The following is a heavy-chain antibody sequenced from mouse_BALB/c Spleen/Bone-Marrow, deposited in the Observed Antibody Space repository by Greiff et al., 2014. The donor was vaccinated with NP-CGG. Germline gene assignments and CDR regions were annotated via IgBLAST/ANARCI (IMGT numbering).Heavy chain of an antibody. Sequence: QVQLQQSGAKLVRPGVSVKISCKGSGYTFTDHAIHWVKRSHAKSQEWIGVISGYYGDAIYNQKFKGKATMTVDKSSSTAYMELARLTSEDSAIYYCARSGKVRNAMDYWGQGTSVTVAS. CDR2: ISGYYGDA. J-gene: IGHJ4*01. D-gene: IGHD2-14*01. V-gene: IGHV1S137*01. CDR3: ARSGKVRNAMDY. CDR1: GYTFTDHA.